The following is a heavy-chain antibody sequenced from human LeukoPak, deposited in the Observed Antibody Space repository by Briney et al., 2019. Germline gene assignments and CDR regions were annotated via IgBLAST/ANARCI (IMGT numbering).Heavy chain of an antibody. J-gene: IGHJ4*02. CDR1: GDIVSSNSAA. V-gene: IGHV6-1*01. Sequence: SQTLSLTCAISGDIVSSNSAAWHWIRQSPSRGLEWLGRTFYRSKWCNNFALSVKSRITINADTSKNQISLQLSSVTPEDTAVYYCARGTGASGFEFWGQGSLVTVSS. CDR3: ARGTGASGFEF. CDR2: TFYRSKWCN. D-gene: IGHD6-13*01.